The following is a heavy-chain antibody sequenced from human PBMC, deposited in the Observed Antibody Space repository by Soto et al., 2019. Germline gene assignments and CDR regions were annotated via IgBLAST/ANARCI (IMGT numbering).Heavy chain of an antibody. V-gene: IGHV4-4*02. Sequence: QVQLQASGPGLVKPSGTLSLTCVFSSGSVTNSNWWSGVRQPPGKGLEWIGEIYHTGTTNYNPSPMSRVIMSLDKSKNQFSLTLTAVPAAYTSVDYCPRDSRYPNSWAFGHYLEYWGQGTLATVPS. J-gene: IGHJ4*02. CDR1: SGSVTNSNW. CDR3: PRDSRYPNSWAFGHYLEY. CDR2: IYHTGTT. D-gene: IGHD6-13*01.